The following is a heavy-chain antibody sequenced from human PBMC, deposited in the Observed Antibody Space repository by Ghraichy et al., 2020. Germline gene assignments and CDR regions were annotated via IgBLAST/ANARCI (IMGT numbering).Heavy chain of an antibody. CDR1: GFTFSNAW. D-gene: IGHD1-26*01. V-gene: IGHV3-15*01. Sequence: ETLSLTCAASGFTFSNAWMSWVRQAPGKGLEWVGRIKSKTDGGTTDYAAPVKGRFTISRDDSKNTLYLQMNSLKTEDTAVYYCTTAPGEWELQFDYWGQGTLVTVSS. CDR3: TTAPGEWELQFDY. CDR2: IKSKTDGGTT. J-gene: IGHJ4*02.